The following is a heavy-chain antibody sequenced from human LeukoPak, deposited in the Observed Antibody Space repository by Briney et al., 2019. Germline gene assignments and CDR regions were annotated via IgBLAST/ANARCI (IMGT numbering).Heavy chain of an antibody. Sequence: SETLSLTCTVSGGSISSSSYYWGWILQPPGKGLEWIGSVYYSGSTYYNPSLKSRVTISVDTSKNQFSLKLSSVTAADTAVYYCARDGYSYKYNWFDPWGQGTLVTVSS. CDR2: VYYSGST. J-gene: IGHJ5*02. CDR3: ARDGYSYKYNWFDP. CDR1: GGSISSSSYY. V-gene: IGHV4-39*07. D-gene: IGHD5-18*01.